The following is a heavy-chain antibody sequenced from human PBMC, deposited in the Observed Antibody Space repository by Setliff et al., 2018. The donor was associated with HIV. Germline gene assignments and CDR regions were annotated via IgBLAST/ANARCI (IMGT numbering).Heavy chain of an antibody. CDR1: GGSISSYY. Sequence: PSETLSLTCPVSGGSISSYYWSWIRQPAGKGLEWIGRIYTSGSTDYNPSLKSRVTMSVDTSKNQFSLKLSSVTAADTAVYYCARDRPHYDYVWGSYPHAFDIWGQGTMVTVSS. V-gene: IGHV4-4*07. CDR2: IYTSGST. D-gene: IGHD3-16*02. J-gene: IGHJ3*02. CDR3: ARDRPHYDYVWGSYPHAFDI.